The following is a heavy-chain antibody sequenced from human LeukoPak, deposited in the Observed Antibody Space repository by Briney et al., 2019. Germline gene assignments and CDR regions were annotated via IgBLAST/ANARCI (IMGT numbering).Heavy chain of an antibody. CDR2: IYSGGST. CDR3: ARELWFGELTGRTINWFDP. J-gene: IGHJ5*02. Sequence: GGSLRPSCAASGFTVSSNYMSWVRQAPGKGLEWDSVIYSGGSTYYAASVKGRFTISRDNSKNTLYLQMNSLRAEDTAVYYCARELWFGELTGRTINWFDPWGQGTLVTVSS. V-gene: IGHV3-53*01. D-gene: IGHD3-10*01. CDR1: GFTVSSNY.